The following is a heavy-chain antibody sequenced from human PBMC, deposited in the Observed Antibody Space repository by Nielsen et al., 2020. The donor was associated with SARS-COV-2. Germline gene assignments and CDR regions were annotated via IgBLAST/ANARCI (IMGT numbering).Heavy chain of an antibody. J-gene: IGHJ4*02. CDR2: IKQDGSEK. Sequence: WIRQPPGKGLEWVANIKQDGSEKYYVDSVKGRFTISRDNAKNSLYLQMNSLRAEDTAVYYCAKARFGGYSSGWYGVYFDYWGQGTLVTVSS. V-gene: IGHV3-7*01. CDR3: AKARFGGYSSGWYGVYFDY. D-gene: IGHD6-19*01.